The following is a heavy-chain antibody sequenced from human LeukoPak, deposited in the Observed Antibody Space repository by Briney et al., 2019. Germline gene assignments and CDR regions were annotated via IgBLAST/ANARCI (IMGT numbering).Heavy chain of an antibody. J-gene: IGHJ4*02. Sequence: GGSLRLSCAASGFTFSSYEMNWVRQAPGKGLEWVSYISSSAGTIYYTDSVKGRFTISRDNAKNSLYLQMNSLRAEDTAVYYCAREASSGDLEYWGQGTLVTVSP. D-gene: IGHD4-17*01. CDR2: ISSSAGTI. V-gene: IGHV3-48*03. CDR3: AREASSGDLEY. CDR1: GFTFSSYE.